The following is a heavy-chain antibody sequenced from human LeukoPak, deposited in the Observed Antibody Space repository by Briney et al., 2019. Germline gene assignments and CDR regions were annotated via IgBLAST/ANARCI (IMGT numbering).Heavy chain of an antibody. J-gene: IGHJ5*02. CDR2: TRNKANSYTT. CDR1: GFTFSDHY. D-gene: IGHD3-10*01. V-gene: IGHV3-72*01. Sequence: PGGSLRLSCAASGFTFSDHYMDWVRQAPGKGLEWVGRTRNKANSYTTEYAASVKGRFTISRDDSKNSLYLRMNSLKTEDTAVYYCASLCGSGKRWVDPWGQGTLVTVSS. CDR3: ASLCGSGKRWVDP.